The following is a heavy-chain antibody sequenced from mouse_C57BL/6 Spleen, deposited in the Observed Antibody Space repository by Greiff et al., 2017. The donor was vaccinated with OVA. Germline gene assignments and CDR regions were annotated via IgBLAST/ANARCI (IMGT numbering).Heavy chain of an antibody. CDR2: INPSNGGT. D-gene: IGHD1-1*01. CDR3: AREITTVVGDAMDY. CDR1: GYTFTSYW. V-gene: IGHV1-53*01. Sequence: QVQLQQPGPDLVKPGASVKLSCKASGYTFTSYWMHWVKQRPGNGLEWIGNINPSNGGTNYNEKFKSKATLTVPKSSCTASVQLSSLTSEDSAVYNCAREITTVVGDAMDYWGQGTSVTVSS. J-gene: IGHJ4*01.